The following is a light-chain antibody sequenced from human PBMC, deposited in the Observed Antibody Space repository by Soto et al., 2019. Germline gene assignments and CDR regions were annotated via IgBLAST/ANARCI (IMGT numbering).Light chain of an antibody. CDR1: TSDVGGYDY. CDR3: CSYAGDFYV. V-gene: IGLV2-11*01. Sequence: QSVLTQPRSVSRSPGQSVAISCTGTTSDVGGYDYVSWYQQHPGKAPELIIFDVTKRPSGVPDRFSGSKSGNTASLTISGLQAEDEADYFCCSYAGDFYVFGSGTKLTVL. CDR2: DVT. J-gene: IGLJ1*01.